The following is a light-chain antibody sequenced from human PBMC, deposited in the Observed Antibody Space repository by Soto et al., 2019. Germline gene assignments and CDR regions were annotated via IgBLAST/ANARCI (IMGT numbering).Light chain of an antibody. CDR1: QSLVYSDGNTY. J-gene: IGKJ2*01. V-gene: IGKV2-24*01. CDR3: MQATQHPYT. CDR2: KVS. Sequence: DIVMTQTPLSSPVTLGQPASISCRSSQSLVYSDGNTYLSWLQQRPGQPPRLQIYKVSTRDSGVPDRFSGSGAGTDFTMKISRVEAEDVGVYYCMQATQHPYTFGQGNKLEIK.